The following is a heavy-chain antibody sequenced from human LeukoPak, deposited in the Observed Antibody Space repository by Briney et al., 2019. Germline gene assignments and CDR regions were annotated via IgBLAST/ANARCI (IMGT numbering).Heavy chain of an antibody. V-gene: IGHV1-2*02. CDR3: ARDLRDTAIVIDY. CDR1: GYTFTGYY. D-gene: IGHD5-18*01. CDR2: INPNSGGT. J-gene: IGHJ4*02. Sequence: ASVKVSCKASGYTFTGYYIHWVRQAPGQGLEWMGWINPNSGGTNYAQKFQGRVTMTRDTSISTAYMELSRLRSDDTAVYYCARDLRDTAIVIDYWGQGTLVTVSS.